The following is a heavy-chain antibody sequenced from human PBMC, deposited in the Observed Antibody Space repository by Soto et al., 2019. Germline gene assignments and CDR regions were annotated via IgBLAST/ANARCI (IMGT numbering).Heavy chain of an antibody. CDR1: GFSLSTSGVG. Sequence: SGPTLVKPTQTLTLTCTFSGFSLSTSGVGVGWIRQPPGKALEWLALIYWNDDKRYSPSLKSRLTITKDTSKNQVVLTMTNMDPVDTATYYCAHLLLPGSGWYLLRVFDSWGQGTMVTCSS. D-gene: IGHD6-19*01. CDR2: IYWNDDK. V-gene: IGHV2-5*01. J-gene: IGHJ3*02. CDR3: AHLLLPGSGWYLLRVFDS.